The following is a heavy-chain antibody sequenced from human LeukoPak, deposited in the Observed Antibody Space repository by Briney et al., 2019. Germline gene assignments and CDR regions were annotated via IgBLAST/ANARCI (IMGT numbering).Heavy chain of an antibody. Sequence: GGSLRLSCAAPGFTFSRYAMSWVRQAPGKGLEWVSAISGSGGSTYYADSVKGRFTISRDNSKNTLYLQMNSLRAEDTAVYYCAGVSGYDYEGYYFDYWGQGTLVTVSS. J-gene: IGHJ4*02. CDR3: AGVSGYDYEGYYFDY. CDR2: ISGSGGST. D-gene: IGHD5-12*01. CDR1: GFTFSRYA. V-gene: IGHV3-23*01.